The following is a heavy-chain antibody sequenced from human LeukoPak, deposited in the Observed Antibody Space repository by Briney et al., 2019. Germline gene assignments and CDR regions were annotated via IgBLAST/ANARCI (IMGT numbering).Heavy chain of an antibody. CDR1: GFTFSSYA. CDR2: ISGSGGST. Sequence: TGGSLTLSCAASGFTFSSYAMSWVRQAPGKGLEWVSAISGSGGSTNNADSVNGRFTISRDNSKNTLYLQMNSLRAEDTAVYYCAKDLEDWFAPWGQGTLVTVSS. CDR3: AKDLEDWFAP. D-gene: IGHD2-15*01. J-gene: IGHJ5*02. V-gene: IGHV3-23*01.